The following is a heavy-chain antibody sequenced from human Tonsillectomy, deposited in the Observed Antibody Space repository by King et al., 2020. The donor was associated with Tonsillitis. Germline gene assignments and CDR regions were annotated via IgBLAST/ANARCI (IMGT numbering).Heavy chain of an antibody. CDR1: GGSISSGGYS. CDR3: ARSTYEYFDY. J-gene: IGHJ4*02. D-gene: IGHD2-2*01. CDR2: IYHSGST. Sequence: LQLQESGSGLVKPSQTLSLTCAVSGGSISSGGYSWSWIRQPPGKGLEWIGYIYHSGSTYYNPSLKSRVTISVDRSKNQFSLKLSSVIAADTAVYYCARSTYEYFDYWGQGTLVTVSS. V-gene: IGHV4-30-2*01.